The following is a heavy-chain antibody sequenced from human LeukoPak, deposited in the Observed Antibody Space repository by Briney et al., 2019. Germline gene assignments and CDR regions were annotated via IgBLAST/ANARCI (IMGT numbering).Heavy chain of an antibody. CDR2: MNPNSGNT. D-gene: IGHD6-13*01. J-gene: IGHJ4*02. CDR3: ASLSIAAAGDLSPFDY. CDR1: GFTFTSHD. Sequence: ASVKVSCKASGFTFTSHDYNWVRQATGQGLEWMGWMNPNSGNTGYAQKFQGRVTMTRDTSITTVYMVLSSLTSEDTAVYYCASLSIAAAGDLSPFDYWGQGTLVTVSS. V-gene: IGHV1-8*01.